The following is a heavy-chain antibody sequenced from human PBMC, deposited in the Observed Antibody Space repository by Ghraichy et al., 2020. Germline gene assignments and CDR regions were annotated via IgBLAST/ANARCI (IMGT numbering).Heavy chain of an antibody. CDR1: GYTFTGYY. CDR3: ARAPRYCSGGSCYFFMGRAVDI. V-gene: IGHV1-2*06. CDR2: INPNSGGT. J-gene: IGHJ3*02. Sequence: ASVKVSCKASGYTFTGYYMHWVRQAPGQGLEWMGRINPNSGGTNYAQKFQGRVTMTRDTSISTAYMELSRLRSDDTAVYYCARAPRYCSGGSCYFFMGRAVDIWGQGTMVIVSS. D-gene: IGHD2-15*01.